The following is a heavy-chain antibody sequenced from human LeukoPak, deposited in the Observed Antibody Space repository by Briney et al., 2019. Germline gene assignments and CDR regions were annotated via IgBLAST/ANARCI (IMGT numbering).Heavy chain of an antibody. D-gene: IGHD3-3*01. CDR2: ISYDGSNK. CDR3: ARKSYYGAFDI. J-gene: IGHJ3*02. Sequence: GGSLRLSCAASGFTFSSYAMHWVRQAPGKGLEWVAVISYDGSNKYYADSVKGRFTISRDNAKNSLYLQMNSLRAEDTAVYYCARKSYYGAFDIWGQGTMVTVSS. V-gene: IGHV3-30-3*01. CDR1: GFTFSSYA.